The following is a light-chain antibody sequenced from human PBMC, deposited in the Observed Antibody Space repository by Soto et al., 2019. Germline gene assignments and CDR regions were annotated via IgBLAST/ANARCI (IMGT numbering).Light chain of an antibody. CDR2: AAS. CDR1: QLIRSY. J-gene: IGKJ5*01. CDR3: QQSYSTFP. Sequence: IQLTQTPSSLSASVGDVVTITCRARQLIRSYLSWYRQKPGKAPSPLIYAASTLQSGVPTRFSGSGAGTDFTLTISSLQPEEFATYYCQQSYSTFPFGQGTRLEIK. V-gene: IGKV1-39*01.